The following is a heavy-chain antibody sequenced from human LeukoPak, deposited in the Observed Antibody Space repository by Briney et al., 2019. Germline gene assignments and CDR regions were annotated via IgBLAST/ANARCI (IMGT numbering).Heavy chain of an antibody. CDR3: AGGSSRWYYFDY. Sequence: SQTLPLTLPITGGSVSTHSPAWNWIRQSPSRGLEGLGWIYYWSTWYTAYAISVKSRITINPDPFQNHFSSQLDHVTPQETAVFNCAGGSSRWYYFDYWGQGTLVTVSS. J-gene: IGHJ4*02. CDR1: GGSVSTHSPA. V-gene: IGHV6-1*01. D-gene: IGHD6-19*01. CDR2: IYYWSTWYT.